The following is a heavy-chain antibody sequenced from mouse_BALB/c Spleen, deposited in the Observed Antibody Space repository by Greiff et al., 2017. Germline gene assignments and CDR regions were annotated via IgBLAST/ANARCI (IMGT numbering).Heavy chain of an antibody. V-gene: IGHV5-17*02. D-gene: IGHD4-1*01. CDR3: ARPLTGTEGAAMDY. CDR1: GFTFSSFG. Sequence: DVQLVESGGGLVQPGGSRKLSCAASGFTFSSFGMHWVRQAPEKGLEWVAYISSGSSTIYYADTVKGRFTISRDNPKNTLFLQMTSLRSEDTAMYYCARPLTGTEGAAMDYWGQGTSVTVSS. CDR2: ISSGSSTI. J-gene: IGHJ4*01.